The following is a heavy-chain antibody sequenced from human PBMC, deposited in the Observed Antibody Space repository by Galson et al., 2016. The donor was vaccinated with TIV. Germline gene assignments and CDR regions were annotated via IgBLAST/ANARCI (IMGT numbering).Heavy chain of an antibody. CDR3: AHSIAARPIFQD. J-gene: IGHJ4*02. D-gene: IGHD6-6*01. CDR1: GFSLRTSAVG. Sequence: PALVKPPQTLTLTCTFSGFSLRTSAVGVGWIRQPPGKALEWLALIYWDDEKHYSPSLRSRLNITKDTFKNKVVLTMTDLDPVDTATYYCAHSIAARPIFQDWGRGTQVTVSS. CDR2: IYWDDEK. V-gene: IGHV2-5*02.